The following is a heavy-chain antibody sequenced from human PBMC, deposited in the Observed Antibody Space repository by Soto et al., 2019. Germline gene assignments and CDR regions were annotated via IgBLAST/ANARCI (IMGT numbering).Heavy chain of an antibody. J-gene: IGHJ4*02. V-gene: IGHV3-43*01. CDR3: AKDLCSGSTNSCYTRLDS. CDR2: ISWDSRKT. Sequence: GGSLRLSCAASGFAFEDFAMHWVRQGPGKGLQWVSLISWDSRKTYYADSVRGRFTISRDNSKNSLYLQMNSLRPEDTALYYCAKDLCSGSTNSCYTRLDSWGQGTLVTVSS. D-gene: IGHD2-2*02. CDR1: GFAFEDFA.